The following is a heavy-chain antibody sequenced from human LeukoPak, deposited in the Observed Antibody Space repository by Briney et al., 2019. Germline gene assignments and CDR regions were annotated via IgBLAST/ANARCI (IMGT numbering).Heavy chain of an antibody. V-gene: IGHV3-23*01. Sequence: GGSLRLSCAASGFTFDDYGMSWVRQAPGKGLEWVSSISDSDGSTYYADSVRGRFTISRDNSKNRLYLQMSRLRAEDAAVYYCAKAPVTSCRGAYCYPFDSWGQGTLVTVSS. J-gene: IGHJ4*02. CDR2: ISDSDGST. CDR1: GFTFDDYG. CDR3: AKAPVTSCRGAYCYPFDS. D-gene: IGHD2-21*01.